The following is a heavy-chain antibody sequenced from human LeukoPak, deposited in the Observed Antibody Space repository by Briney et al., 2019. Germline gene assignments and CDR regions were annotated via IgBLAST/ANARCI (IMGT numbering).Heavy chain of an antibody. D-gene: IGHD2-2*01. CDR2: IRYDGSNK. CDR1: GFTFSSYG. V-gene: IGHV3-30*02. CDR3: AKVKGGADIVVVPAASIRGWFDP. J-gene: IGHJ5*02. Sequence: GGSQRLSCAASGFTFSSYGMHWVRQAPGKGLEWVAFIRYDGSNKYYADSVKGRFTISRDNSKNTLYLQMNSLRAEDTAVYYCAKVKGGADIVVVPAASIRGWFDPWGQGTLVTVSS.